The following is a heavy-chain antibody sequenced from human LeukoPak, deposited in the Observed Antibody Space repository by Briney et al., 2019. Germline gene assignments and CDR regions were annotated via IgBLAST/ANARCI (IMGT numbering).Heavy chain of an antibody. CDR1: GGTFSSYA. CDR2: IIPIFGTA. Sequence: SVKVSCKASGGTFSSYAISWVRQAPGQGLEWMGGIIPIFGTANYAQKFQGRVTITTDESTSTAYMELSSLRSEDTAVYYCARDWPGIAARLGDAFDIWGQGTMVTVSS. J-gene: IGHJ3*02. D-gene: IGHD6-6*01. CDR3: ARDWPGIAARLGDAFDI. V-gene: IGHV1-69*05.